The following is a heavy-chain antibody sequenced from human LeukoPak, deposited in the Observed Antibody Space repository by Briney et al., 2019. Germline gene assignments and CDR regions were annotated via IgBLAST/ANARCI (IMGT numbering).Heavy chain of an antibody. CDR3: AREEYSSDWYGHDS. CDR2: IYYSGTT. CDR1: GGSISSSSYY. D-gene: IGHD6-13*01. J-gene: IGHJ4*02. V-gene: IGHV4-39*07. Sequence: SETLSLTCTVSGGSISSSSYYWGWIRQPPGKGLEWIGSIYYSGTTFDNPSLKSRVTLSVDTSKNQFSLRLTSVTAADTAFYYCAREEYSSDWYGHDSWGQGTLVTVSS.